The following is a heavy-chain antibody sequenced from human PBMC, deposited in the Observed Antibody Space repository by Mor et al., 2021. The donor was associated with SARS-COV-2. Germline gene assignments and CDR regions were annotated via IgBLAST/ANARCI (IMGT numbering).Heavy chain of an antibody. J-gene: IGHJ6*02. CDR2: SGST. V-gene: IGHV4-34*01. Sequence: SGSTNYNPSLKSRVTISVDTSKNQFSLKLSSVTAADTAVYYCASAPGAYCSSTSCYTRHYYYYGMDVWGQGTTVTVSS. CDR3: ASAPGAYCSSTSCYTRHYYYYGMDV. D-gene: IGHD2-2*02.